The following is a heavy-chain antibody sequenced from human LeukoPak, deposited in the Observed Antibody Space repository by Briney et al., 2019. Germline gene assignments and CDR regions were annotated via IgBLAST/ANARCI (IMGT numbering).Heavy chain of an antibody. CDR2: IYASGTT. CDR1: GGSISSGTYY. V-gene: IGHV4-61*02. CDR3: AKGQWLPTNWFDP. J-gene: IGHJ5*02. Sequence: SETLSLTCTVSGGSISSGTYYWSWIRQPAGMGLEWIGLIYASGTTDYNPSLKSRVTISVDTSKNQFSLKLSFVTAADTAVYYCAKGQWLPTNWFDPWGQGTLVTVSS. D-gene: IGHD6-19*01.